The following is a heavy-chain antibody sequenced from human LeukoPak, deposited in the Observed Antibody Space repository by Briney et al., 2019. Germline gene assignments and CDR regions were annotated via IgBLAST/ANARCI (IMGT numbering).Heavy chain of an antibody. D-gene: IGHD2-2*01. J-gene: IGHJ4*02. CDR2: IIPILGIA. CDR1: GYTFTGYY. V-gene: IGHV1-69*02. Sequence: EASVKVSCKASGYTFTGYYMHWVRQAPGQGLEWMGRIIPILGIANYAQKFQGRVTITADKSTSTAYMELSSLRSEDTAVYYCATTIYCSSTSCPFDYWGQGTLVTVSS. CDR3: ATTIYCSSTSCPFDY.